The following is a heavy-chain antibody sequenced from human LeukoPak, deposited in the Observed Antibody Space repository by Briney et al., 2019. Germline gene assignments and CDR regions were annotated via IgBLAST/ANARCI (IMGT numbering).Heavy chain of an antibody. CDR3: AKDAPYYYDSSGYGGAFDI. CDR1: RFAFSCYA. CDR2: ISGSSGNT. D-gene: IGHD3-22*01. Sequence: GGSLRLSCAASRFAFSCYAMTWVRQAPGKGLEWVSTISGSSGNTYYADSVKGRFTISRDNSKNTLYLQINSLRAEDTAVYYCAKDAPYYYDSSGYGGAFDIWGQGTMVTVSS. V-gene: IGHV3-23*01. J-gene: IGHJ3*02.